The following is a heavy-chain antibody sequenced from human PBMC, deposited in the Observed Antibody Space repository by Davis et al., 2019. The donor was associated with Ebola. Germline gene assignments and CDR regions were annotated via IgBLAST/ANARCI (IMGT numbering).Heavy chain of an antibody. Sequence: PGGSLRLSCAAPGFTFRNYVINWVRQAPGKGLEWVSGISGSGESTYYADSVKGRFTISRDKSKNTLYLQMNSLRPEDTAIYYWARDGSGWHPLYFDYWGQGTVVTVSS. D-gene: IGHD6-19*01. CDR1: GFTFRNYV. V-gene: IGHV3-23*01. CDR2: ISGSGEST. J-gene: IGHJ4*02. CDR3: ARDGSGWHPLYFDY.